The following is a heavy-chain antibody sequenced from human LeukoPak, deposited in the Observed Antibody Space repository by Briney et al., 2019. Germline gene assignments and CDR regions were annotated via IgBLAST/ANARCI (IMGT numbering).Heavy chain of an antibody. Sequence: GGSLRLSCAASGFTFSNYGMNWARQAPGKGLEWVSSISSSSSYIYYADSVKGRFTISRDNAKNSLYLQMNSLRAEDTAVYYCARVGVGYCSSTSCYYVAFYYYYMDVWGKGTTVTVSS. V-gene: IGHV3-21*01. J-gene: IGHJ6*03. CDR3: ARVGVGYCSSTSCYYVAFYYYYMDV. D-gene: IGHD2-2*01. CDR2: ISSSSSYI. CDR1: GFTFSNYG.